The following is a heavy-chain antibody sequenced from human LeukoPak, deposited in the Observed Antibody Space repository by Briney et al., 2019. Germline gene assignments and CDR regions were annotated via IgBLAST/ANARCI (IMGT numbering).Heavy chain of an antibody. V-gene: IGHV1-8*03. CDR3: ARVLGIVGATTGFNY. D-gene: IGHD1-26*01. Sequence: ASVKVSRKASGYTFTSYDINWVRQATGQGREWMGWMNPNSGNTGYAQKFQGRVTITRNTSISTAYMELSSLRSEDTAVYYCARVLGIVGATTGFNYWGQGTLVTVSS. J-gene: IGHJ4*02. CDR1: GYTFTSYD. CDR2: MNPNSGNT.